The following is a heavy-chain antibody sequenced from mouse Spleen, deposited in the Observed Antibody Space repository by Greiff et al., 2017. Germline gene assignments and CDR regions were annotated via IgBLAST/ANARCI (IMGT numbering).Heavy chain of an antibody. D-gene: IGHD2-14*01. V-gene: IGHV1-76*01. CDR3: ARGVRPGYFDY. CDR1: GYTFTDYY. CDR2: IYPGSGNT. J-gene: IGHJ2*01. Sequence: QVQLQQSGAELVRPGASVKLSCKASGYTFTDYYINWVKQRPGQGLEWIARIYPGSGNTYYNEKFKGKATLTAEKSSSTAYMQLSSLTSEDSAVYFCARGVRPGYFDYWGQGTTLTVSS.